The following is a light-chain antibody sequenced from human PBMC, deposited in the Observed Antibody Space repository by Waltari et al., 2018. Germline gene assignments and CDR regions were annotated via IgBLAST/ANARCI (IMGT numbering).Light chain of an antibody. CDR2: VTSDGSH. Sequence: QLVLTQSPSASASLGASVKLTCTLSSGLSSNVIAWLQQQPEKGPRYLMKVTSDGSHSKGDVIPDRFSGSRSGAERYLTISSLQSEDEADYYCQTGGHGTWVFGGGTKLTVL. J-gene: IGLJ3*02. CDR1: SGLSSNV. CDR3: QTGGHGTWV. V-gene: IGLV4-69*01.